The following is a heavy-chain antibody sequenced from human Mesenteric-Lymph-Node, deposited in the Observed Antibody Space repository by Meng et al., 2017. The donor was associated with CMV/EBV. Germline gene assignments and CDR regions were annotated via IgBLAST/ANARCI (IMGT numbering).Heavy chain of an antibody. Sequence: QLHLSRPGLVKSSQTPSATVTSSVYSIPSNNAAWNCFRQSPSRGLELLGMTYYRSESYNDYAVSVKSRISVNLDTSKNQLSLHLNFVTPEDTAVYYCAYFGDLPPLWWGQGTLVTVSS. CDR1: VYSIPSNNAA. V-gene: IGHV6-1*01. D-gene: IGHD3-16*01. CDR2: TYYRSESYN. CDR3: AYFGDLPPLW. J-gene: IGHJ4*02.